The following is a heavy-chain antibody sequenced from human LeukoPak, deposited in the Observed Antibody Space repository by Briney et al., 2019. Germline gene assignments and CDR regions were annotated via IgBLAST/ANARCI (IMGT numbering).Heavy chain of an antibody. V-gene: IGHV4-39*07. CDR1: GGSISSSSYY. CDR3: ARVGPLLYYYYYYMDV. J-gene: IGHJ6*03. Sequence: PSETLSLTCTVSGGSISSSSYYWGWIRQPPGKGLEWIGSIYYSGSTYYNPSLKSRVTISVDTSKNQFSLKLSSVTAADTAVYYCARVGPLLYYYYYYMDVWGKGTTVTVSS. CDR2: IYYSGST.